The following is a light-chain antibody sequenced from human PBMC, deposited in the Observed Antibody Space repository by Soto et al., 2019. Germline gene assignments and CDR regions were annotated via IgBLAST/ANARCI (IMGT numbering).Light chain of an antibody. J-gene: IGKJ2*01. V-gene: IGKV1-33*01. Sequence: DIQMTQSPSSLSASVGDRVTITCQASQDISNYLNWYQQKPGKAPKLLIYDASNLETGVPSRFSGSGSGTDFTFNISSLQPEDIATYYCQQYDNLYTFGPGTKPEIK. CDR2: DAS. CDR3: QQYDNLYT. CDR1: QDISNY.